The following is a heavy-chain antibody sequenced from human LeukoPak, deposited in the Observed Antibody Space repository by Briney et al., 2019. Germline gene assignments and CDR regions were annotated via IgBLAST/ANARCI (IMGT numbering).Heavy chain of an antibody. Sequence: ASVKVSCKASGYTFTSYDVNWVRQATGQGLEWMGWMNPNSGNTGYAQKFQGRVTMTRNTSISTAYMELSSLRSEDTAVYYCARGAGRWLQLLGAFDIWGQGTMVTVSS. J-gene: IGHJ3*02. CDR3: ARGAGRWLQLLGAFDI. V-gene: IGHV1-8*01. D-gene: IGHD5-24*01. CDR1: GYTFTSYD. CDR2: MNPNSGNT.